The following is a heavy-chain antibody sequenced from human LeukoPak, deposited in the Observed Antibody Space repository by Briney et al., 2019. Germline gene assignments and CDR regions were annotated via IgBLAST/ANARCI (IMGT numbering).Heavy chain of an antibody. CDR3: ARGVWVVVVAATNDAFDI. Sequence: SETLSLTCAVYGGSFSGYYWSWIRQPPGKGLEWIGEINHSGSTNYNPSLKSRVTISVDTSKNQFSLKLSSVTAADTAVYYCARGVWVVVVAATNDAFDIWGQGTMVTVPS. J-gene: IGHJ3*02. D-gene: IGHD2-15*01. CDR2: INHSGST. CDR1: GGSFSGYY. V-gene: IGHV4-34*01.